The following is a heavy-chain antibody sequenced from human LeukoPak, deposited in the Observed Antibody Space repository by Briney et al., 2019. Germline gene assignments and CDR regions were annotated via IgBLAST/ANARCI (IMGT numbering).Heavy chain of an antibody. D-gene: IGHD3-22*01. Sequence: SETLSLTCAVYGGSFSGYYWSWIRQPPGKGLEGIGEINHSGSTNYNPSLKSRVTISVDTSKNQFSLKLSSVTAADTAVYYCARADDSSGFLTYDAFDIWGQGTMVTVSS. CDR2: INHSGST. J-gene: IGHJ3*02. V-gene: IGHV4-34*01. CDR3: ARADDSSGFLTYDAFDI. CDR1: GGSFSGYY.